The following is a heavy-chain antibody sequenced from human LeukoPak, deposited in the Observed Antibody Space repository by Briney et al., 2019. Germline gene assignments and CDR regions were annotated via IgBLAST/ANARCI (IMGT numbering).Heavy chain of an antibody. D-gene: IGHD6-19*01. J-gene: IGHJ4*02. V-gene: IGHV3-48*03. Sequence: GGSLRLSCAASGFTFSSYVMSWVRQAPGKGLEWVTYISSGSTIYDADSVKGRFTISRDNAKNSLYLQMNSLRAEDTAVYYCARESIAVAGAPFDYWGQGTLVTVSS. CDR1: GFTFSSYV. CDR2: ISSGSTI. CDR3: ARESIAVAGAPFDY.